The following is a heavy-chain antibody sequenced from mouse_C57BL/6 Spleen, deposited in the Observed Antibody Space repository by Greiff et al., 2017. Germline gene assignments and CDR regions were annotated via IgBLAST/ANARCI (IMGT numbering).Heavy chain of an antibody. J-gene: IGHJ1*03. D-gene: IGHD1-1*01. CDR2: INPNNGGT. CDR3: ARIRYYYGSSWYFEV. CDR1: GYTFTDYN. V-gene: IGHV1-18*01. Sequence: EVQLQQSGPELVKPGASVKIPCKASGYTFTDYNMDWVKQSHGKSLEWIGDINPNNGGTIYNQKFKGKATLTVDKSSSTAYMELRSLTSEDTAVYYCARIRYYYGSSWYFEVWGTGTTVTVSS.